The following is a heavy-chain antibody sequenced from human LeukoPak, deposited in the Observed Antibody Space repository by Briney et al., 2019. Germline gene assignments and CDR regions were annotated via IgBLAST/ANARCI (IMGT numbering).Heavy chain of an antibody. V-gene: IGHV3-11*01. CDR3: ARPWGYGDYDHDAFDI. CDR2: ISSSGSTI. CDR1: GFTFSDYY. Sequence: PGGSLRLSCAASGFTFSDYYMSWIRQAPGKGLGWVSYISSSGSTIYYADSVKGRFTISRDNAKNSLYLQMNSLRAEDTAVYYCARPWGYGDYDHDAFDIWGQGTMVTVSS. D-gene: IGHD4-17*01. J-gene: IGHJ3*02.